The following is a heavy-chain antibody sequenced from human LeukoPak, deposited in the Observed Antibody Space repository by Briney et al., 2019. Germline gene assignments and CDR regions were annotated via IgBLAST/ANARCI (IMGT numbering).Heavy chain of an antibody. V-gene: IGHV3-21*01. CDR3: ARDVSGYDLDY. CDR2: ISSSSSYI. CDR1: GFTFSSYS. Sequence: GGSLRLSCAASGFTFSSYSMDWVRQAPGKGLEWVSSISSSSSYIYYADSVKGRFTTSRDNAKNSLYLQMNSLRAEDTAVYYCARDVSGYDLDYWGQGTLVTVSS. D-gene: IGHD5-12*01. J-gene: IGHJ4*02.